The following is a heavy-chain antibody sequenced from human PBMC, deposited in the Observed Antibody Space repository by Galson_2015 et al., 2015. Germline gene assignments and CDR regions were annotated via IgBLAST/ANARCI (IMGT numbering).Heavy chain of an antibody. CDR2: ISYDGSNK. CDR1: GFTFSSYG. D-gene: IGHD3-22*01. CDR3: ARADSGGYSYYYYYIMDV. V-gene: IGHV3-30*03. J-gene: IGHJ6*02. Sequence: LRLSCAASGFTFSSYGMHWVRQAPGEGLEWVAVISYDGSNKYYADSVKGRFTISRDNSKNTLYLQMHSLRAEDTALYYCARADSGGYSYYYYYIMDVWGQGTTVTVSS.